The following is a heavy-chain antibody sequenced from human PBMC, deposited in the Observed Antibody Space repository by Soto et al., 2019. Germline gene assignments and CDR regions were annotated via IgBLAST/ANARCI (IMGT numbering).Heavy chain of an antibody. CDR3: ARDQEDPRGHSRTGVGRNWYFDL. V-gene: IGHV6-1*01. CDR2: TYYRSKWYN. Sequence: SQTLSLTCAISGDSVSSNSAAWNWIRQSPSRGLEWLGRTYYRSKWYNDYAVSVKSRITINPDTSKNQFSLQLNSVTPEDTAVYYCARDQEDPRGHSRTGVGRNWYFDLWGRGTLVTVSS. D-gene: IGHD7-27*01. CDR1: GDSVSSNSAA. J-gene: IGHJ2*01.